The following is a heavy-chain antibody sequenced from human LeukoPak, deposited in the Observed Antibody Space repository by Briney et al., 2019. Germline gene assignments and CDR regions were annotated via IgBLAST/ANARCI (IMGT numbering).Heavy chain of an antibody. CDR2: ISYDGINK. CDR3: AKDNSGSSTGGYYFDS. CDR1: GFTFSSYG. D-gene: IGHD1-26*01. V-gene: IGHV3-30*18. J-gene: IGHJ4*02. Sequence: GGSLTLSCAASGFTFSSYGMHWVRQAPGKGLEWVAVISYDGINKYYADSVKGRFTISRDNSKNTLYLQMNSLRAEDTAVYYCAKDNSGSSTGGYYFDSWGQGTLVTVSS.